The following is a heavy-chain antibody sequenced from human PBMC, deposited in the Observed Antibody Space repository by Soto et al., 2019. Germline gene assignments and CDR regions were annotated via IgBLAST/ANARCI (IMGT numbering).Heavy chain of an antibody. CDR3: GRDDRYYDFWSGCDY. D-gene: IGHD3-3*01. CDR2: IWYDGSNK. J-gene: IGHJ4*02. Sequence: QVQLVESGGGVVQPGRSLRLSCAASGFTFSSYGMHWVRQAPGKGLEWVAVIWYDGSNKYYADSVKGRFTISRDNSKNTLYLQMNSLRAEDTAVYYCGRDDRYYDFWSGCDYWGQGTLVTVSS. V-gene: IGHV3-33*01. CDR1: GFTFSSYG.